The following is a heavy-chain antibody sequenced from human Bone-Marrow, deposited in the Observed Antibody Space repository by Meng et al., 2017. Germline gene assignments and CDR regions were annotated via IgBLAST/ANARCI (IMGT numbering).Heavy chain of an antibody. V-gene: IGHV3-66*01. CDR3: ARDVGIIAVAGTLPDY. D-gene: IGHD6-19*01. Sequence: GGSLRLSCAASGFTFSDYYMSWIRQAPGKGLEWVSVIYSGGNTYYADSVKGRFTISRDNAKNSLYLQMNSLRAEDTAVYYCARDVGIIAVAGTLPDYWGQGTLVTVSS. J-gene: IGHJ4*02. CDR1: GFTFSDYY. CDR2: IYSGGNT.